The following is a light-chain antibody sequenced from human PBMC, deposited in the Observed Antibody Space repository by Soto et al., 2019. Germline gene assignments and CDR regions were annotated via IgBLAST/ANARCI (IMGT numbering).Light chain of an antibody. Sequence: DIVMTQSPDSLAVSLGERATINCKSSQSVLYTSSNKNYLAWYQQKAGQPPKVLIYWASTRESGVPDRFSGSGSGTDSTLTISSLQAEDVALYYCQQYYSTPPTFGQGTKVDIK. V-gene: IGKV4-1*01. CDR2: WAS. CDR3: QQYYSTPPT. CDR1: QSVLYTSSNKNY. J-gene: IGKJ1*01.